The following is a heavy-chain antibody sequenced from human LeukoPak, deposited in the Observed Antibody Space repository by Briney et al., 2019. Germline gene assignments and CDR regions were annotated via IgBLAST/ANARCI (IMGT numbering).Heavy chain of an antibody. V-gene: IGHV4-34*01. CDR2: INHSGSA. J-gene: IGHJ4*02. Sequence: SETLSLTSAVYGGSLIDYYLTWIRQTPGKGLEWIGEINHSGSAKYNPSLKSRVIISIDTSKNQFSLNLSSVTAADTAVYYCASPGPESYHYVWGSLENWGQGTLVIVSS. CDR3: ASPGPESYHYVWGSLEN. CDR1: GGSLIDYY. D-gene: IGHD3-16*01.